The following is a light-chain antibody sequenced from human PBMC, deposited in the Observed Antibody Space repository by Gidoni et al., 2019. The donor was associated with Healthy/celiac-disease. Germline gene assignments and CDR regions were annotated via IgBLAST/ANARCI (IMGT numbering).Light chain of an antibody. Sequence: EIVLTPSPGTLSLSPGERATLSCRASQSVSSSYLAGYPQKPGQAPRLLIYGASSRATGIPDRFSGSGSGTDFTLTISRLEPEDFAVYYCQQYGSLPRLTFXGXTKVEIK. CDR2: GAS. J-gene: IGKJ4*01. CDR1: QSVSSSY. V-gene: IGKV3-20*01. CDR3: QQYGSLPRLT.